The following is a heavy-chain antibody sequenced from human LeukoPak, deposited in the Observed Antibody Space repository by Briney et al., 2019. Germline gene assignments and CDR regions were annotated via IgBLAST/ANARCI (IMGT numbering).Heavy chain of an antibody. CDR1: GXSFTSYW. J-gene: IGHJ3*02. V-gene: IGHV5-51*01. D-gene: IGHD3-10*01. CDR2: IYPGDSDT. CDR3: ARAPVLLWFGELSPHAFDI. Sequence: GESLKISCKGSGXSFTSYWSGWVRQMPGKGLEWMGIIYPGDSDTRYSPSFQGQVTISADKSISTAYLQWSSLKASDTAMYYCARAPVLLWFGELSPHAFDIWGQGTMVTVSS.